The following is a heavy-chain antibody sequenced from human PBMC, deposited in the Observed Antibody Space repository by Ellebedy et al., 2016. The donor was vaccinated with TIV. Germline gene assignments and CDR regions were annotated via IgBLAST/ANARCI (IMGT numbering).Heavy chain of an antibody. CDR3: ARWVVISRRTYYYYKDV. V-gene: IGHV4-4*07. CDR2: IYTSGST. D-gene: IGHD3-22*01. J-gene: IGHJ6*03. CDR1: GGSISSYY. Sequence: SETLSLTXTVSGGSISSYYWSWIRQPAGKGLEWIGRIYTSGSTNYNPSLKSRVTMSVDTSKNQFSLKLSSVTAADTAVYYCARWVVISRRTYYYYKDVWGKGTTVTVSS.